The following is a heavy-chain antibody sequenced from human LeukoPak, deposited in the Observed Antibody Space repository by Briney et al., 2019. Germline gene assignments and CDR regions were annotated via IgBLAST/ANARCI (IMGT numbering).Heavy chain of an antibody. J-gene: IGHJ6*02. CDR1: GYAFTGYY. CDR2: FDPEDGET. D-gene: IGHD3/OR15-3a*01. Sequence: ASVKVSCKASGYAFTGYYMHWVRQAPGQGLEWMGGFDPEDGETIYAQKFQGRVTMTEDTSTDTAYMELSSLRSEDTAVYYCATDPRVDGDWTGVYYYGMDVWGQGTTVTVSS. CDR3: ATDPRVDGDWTGVYYYGMDV. V-gene: IGHV1-24*01.